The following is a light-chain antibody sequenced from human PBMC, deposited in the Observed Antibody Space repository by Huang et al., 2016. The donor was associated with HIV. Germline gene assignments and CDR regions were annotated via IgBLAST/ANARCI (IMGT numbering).Light chain of an antibody. CDR1: QGISSY. V-gene: IGKV1-9*01. J-gene: IGKJ2*01. Sequence: IQLTQPPSSLSASVGDRVTLTCRASQGISSYLAWYQQKPGKAPKLLTYAAAALQSGVTSRFSGSGSGTDFTLTISSLQPEDFATYYCQQLSSYPQTFGQGTKLEIK. CDR2: AAA. CDR3: QQLSSYPQT.